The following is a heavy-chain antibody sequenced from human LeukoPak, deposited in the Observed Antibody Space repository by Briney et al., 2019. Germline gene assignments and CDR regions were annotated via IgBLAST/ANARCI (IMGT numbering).Heavy chain of an antibody. CDR2: INSDGSST. J-gene: IGHJ4*02. D-gene: IGHD6-13*01. V-gene: IGHV3-74*01. CDR3: AGRIRIAAAGTVDY. Sequence: GGSLRLSCAASGFTFSSYWMHWVRQAPGKGLVWVSRINSDGSSTSYADSVKGRFTISRDNAKNTLYLQMNSLRAEDTAVYYCAGRIRIAAAGTVDYWGQGTLVTVSS. CDR1: GFTFSSYW.